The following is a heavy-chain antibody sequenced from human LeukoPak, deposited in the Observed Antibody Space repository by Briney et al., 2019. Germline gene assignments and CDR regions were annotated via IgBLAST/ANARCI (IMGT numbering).Heavy chain of an antibody. CDR3: ARVFRDYYFDS. Sequence: PGGSLRLSCAASGFSFSTYNMNWVRRAPGKGLEWVSSITMSSTYIYYADSVKGRFTISRDNAKNSAFLQMNSLRAEDTAVYYCARVFRDYYFDSWGQGTLVTVSS. V-gene: IGHV3-21*01. CDR1: GFSFSTYN. J-gene: IGHJ4*02. CDR2: ITMSSTYI. D-gene: IGHD2-21*01.